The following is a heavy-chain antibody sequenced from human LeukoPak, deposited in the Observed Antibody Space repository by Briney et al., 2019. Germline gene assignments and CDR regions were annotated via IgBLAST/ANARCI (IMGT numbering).Heavy chain of an antibody. J-gene: IGHJ4*02. CDR3: ARYDFWSGYCLDY. D-gene: IGHD3-3*01. CDR1: GGSFSGYY. Sequence: SETLSLTCAVYGGSFSGYYWSWIRQPPGKGLEWIGEINHSGSTNYNPSLKSLVTISVDTSKNQFSLKLSSVTAADTAVYYCARYDFWSGYCLDYWGQGTLVTVSS. CDR2: INHSGST. V-gene: IGHV4-34*01.